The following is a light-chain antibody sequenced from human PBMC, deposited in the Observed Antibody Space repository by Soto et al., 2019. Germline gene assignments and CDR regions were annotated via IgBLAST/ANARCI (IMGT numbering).Light chain of an antibody. V-gene: IGKV1-8*01. CDR2: AAS. CDR1: QGISSY. Sequence: AIRMTQSPSSFSASTGDRVTITCRASQGISSYLAWYQQKPGKAPKLLIYAASTLQSGVPSRFSGSGSGTDFTLTISCLQSEDFATYYCQQYYSYPLTCGGGNKVEIK. CDR3: QQYYSYPLT. J-gene: IGKJ4*01.